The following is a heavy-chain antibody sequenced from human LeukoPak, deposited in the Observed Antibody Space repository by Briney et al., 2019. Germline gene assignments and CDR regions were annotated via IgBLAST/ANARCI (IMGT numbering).Heavy chain of an antibody. Sequence: GGSLRLPCGPWGFIQDDHGKSWLPHARGKGLVGVSGFNWKGDNTNCLNCRCTISRDNGKNSLYLQMNSLRAEDTALYYCARGSTHYDVLTGFHYYCDYGGQGPLVTVPS. CDR3: ARGSTHYDVLTGFHYYCDY. CDR1: GFIQDDHG. CDR2: FNWKGDNT. D-gene: IGHD3-9*01. V-gene: IGHV3-20*04. J-gene: IGHJ4*02.